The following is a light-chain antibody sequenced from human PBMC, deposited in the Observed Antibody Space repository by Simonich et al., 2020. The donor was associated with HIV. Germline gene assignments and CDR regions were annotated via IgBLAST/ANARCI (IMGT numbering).Light chain of an antibody. V-gene: IGKV1-5*03. CDR2: KAS. J-gene: IGKJ1*01. CDR1: QSISNW. CDR3: QQYNSYVA. Sequence: DIQMTQSPSTLSASVGDRVTITCRASQSISNWLAWYQQKPGKAPKVLIYKASSLESGVPSRFSGSGSGTEFTLTISSLQPDDFATYYCQQYNSYVAFGQGTKVEIK.